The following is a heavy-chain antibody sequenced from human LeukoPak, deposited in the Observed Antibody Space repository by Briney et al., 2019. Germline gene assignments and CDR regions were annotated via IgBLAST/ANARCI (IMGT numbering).Heavy chain of an antibody. CDR3: ARDPSHYYGSGSYAY. Sequence: ASVKVSCKASGYTFTGYYMHWVRQAPGQGLEWMGWINPNSGGTNYAQKFQGRVTMTRDTSISTAYMELSRLRSDGTAVYYCARDPSHYYGSGSYAYWGQGTLVTVSS. CDR2: INPNSGGT. V-gene: IGHV1-2*02. CDR1: GYTFTGYY. J-gene: IGHJ4*02. D-gene: IGHD3-10*01.